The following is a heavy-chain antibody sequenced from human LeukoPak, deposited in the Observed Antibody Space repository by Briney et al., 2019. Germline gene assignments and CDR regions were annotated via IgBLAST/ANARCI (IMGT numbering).Heavy chain of an antibody. CDR2: INHSGST. Sequence: SETLSLTCAVYGGSFSGYYWSWIRQPPGKGLEWIGEINHSGSTNYNPSLKSRVTISVDTSKNQFSLKLSPVTAADTAVYYCARAARRLAYYYYYMDVWGKGTTVTVSS. D-gene: IGHD6-6*01. CDR1: GGSFSGYY. V-gene: IGHV4-34*01. J-gene: IGHJ6*03. CDR3: ARAARRLAYYYYYMDV.